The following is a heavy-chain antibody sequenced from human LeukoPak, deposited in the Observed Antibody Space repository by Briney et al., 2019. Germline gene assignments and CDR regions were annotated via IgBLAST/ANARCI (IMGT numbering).Heavy chain of an antibody. D-gene: IGHD5-24*01. V-gene: IGHV5-51*01. CDR2: IYTGDSDT. CDR1: GSIFTSYW. Sequence: GASLQISCEGAGSIFTSYWIGWGRELGGKGLEWMGIIYTGDSDTRDSPSFQGQATISPEKSISTAYLQWSSLKASDTALYYCASKKKGIATAGFYYWGQGTLVSVSS. CDR3: ASKKKGIATAGFYY. J-gene: IGHJ4*02.